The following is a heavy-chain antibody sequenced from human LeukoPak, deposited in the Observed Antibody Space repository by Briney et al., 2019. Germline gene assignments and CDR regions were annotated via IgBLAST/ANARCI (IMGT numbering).Heavy chain of an antibody. Sequence: GGSLRLSCAGSGFSFSSYGMHWVRQAPGKGLEWVAFIRYDGSNKYYADSVKGRFTISRDNSKNTLYLQMNSLRAEDTAVYYCAKWIGGGGDWEADYWGQGTLVTVSS. CDR2: IRYDGSNK. CDR1: GFSFSSYG. V-gene: IGHV3-30*02. CDR3: AKWIGGGGDWEADY. J-gene: IGHJ4*02. D-gene: IGHD2-21*02.